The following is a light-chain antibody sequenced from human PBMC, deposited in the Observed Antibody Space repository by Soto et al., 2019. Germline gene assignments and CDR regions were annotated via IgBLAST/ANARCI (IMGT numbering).Light chain of an antibody. CDR1: QSVRSSF. V-gene: IGKV3-20*01. CDR3: QQYNNWPFIT. J-gene: IGKJ5*01. Sequence: EIVLTQSPGTLSLSPGERATLSCRASQSVRSSFLAWYQQKRGQPPRLLMYGTSSRATGVPDRFSGSGSGTDFTLTISRLEPEDFAVYYCQQYNNWPFITFGQGTRLEIK. CDR2: GTS.